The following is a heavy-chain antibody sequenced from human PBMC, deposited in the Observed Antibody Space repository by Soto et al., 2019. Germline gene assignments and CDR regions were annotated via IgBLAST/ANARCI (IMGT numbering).Heavy chain of an antibody. CDR1: GDSITSGGYY. CDR2: IYYSGVT. D-gene: IGHD3-10*01. V-gene: IGHV4-31*01. Sequence: QVQLQESGPGLVKPSQTLSLTCTVSGDSITSGGYYWTWIRQHPGKGLEWIGYIYYSGVTYYNPSLKRACTISANTAENPFSPECGFGTAADTAMYYFARDLRGRGSGLFDPWGQGNLVTVSS. J-gene: IGHJ5*02. CDR3: ARDLRGRGSGLFDP.